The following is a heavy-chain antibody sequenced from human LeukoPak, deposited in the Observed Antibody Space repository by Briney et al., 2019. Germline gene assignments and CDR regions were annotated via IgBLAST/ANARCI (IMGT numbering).Heavy chain of an antibody. CDR3: AREEQSHAFDI. CDR2: IWYDGSNI. D-gene: IGHD6-19*01. CDR1: GFPLSIYG. Sequence: GGSLRLSCAPSGFPLSIYGMHWVRQPPGKGLGWVALIWYDGSNIYYADSAKGRFTISRDNSKNTLYLQMNSLRAEDTAVYYCAREEQSHAFDIWGQGTMVTVSS. J-gene: IGHJ3*02. V-gene: IGHV3-33*01.